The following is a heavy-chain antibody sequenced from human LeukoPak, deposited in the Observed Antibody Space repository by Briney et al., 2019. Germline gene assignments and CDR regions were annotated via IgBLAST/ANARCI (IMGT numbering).Heavy chain of an antibody. CDR3: AKEAQDFRCRWCYSSYFYF. J-gene: IGHJ4*02. CDR1: GFTFNRYG. Sequence: GGSLRLFCTASGFTFNRYGMHWIRQPPGKGLEWVAYIRYDSSDKKYGGSVEGRLTISRDNSKNTLYLQMSSLRVEDTAMYYCAKEAQDFRCRWCYSSYFYFXGQGSLVTVSS. V-gene: IGHV3-30*02. CDR2: IRYDSSDK. D-gene: IGHD2-21*01.